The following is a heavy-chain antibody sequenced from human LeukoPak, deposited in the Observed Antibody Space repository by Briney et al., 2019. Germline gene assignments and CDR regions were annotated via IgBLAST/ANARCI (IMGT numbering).Heavy chain of an antibody. CDR1: GYTFTSYG. J-gene: IGHJ3*02. Sequence: ASVKVSCKASGYTFTSYGISWVRQAPGQGLEWMGWISAYNGNTNYAQKLQGRVTMTTDTSTSTAYMELRSLRSDDTAVYYCARVLTGPRGCSSTSCYSLGAFDIWGQGTMVTVSS. CDR2: ISAYNGNT. D-gene: IGHD2-2*01. V-gene: IGHV1-18*01. CDR3: ARVLTGPRGCSSTSCYSLGAFDI.